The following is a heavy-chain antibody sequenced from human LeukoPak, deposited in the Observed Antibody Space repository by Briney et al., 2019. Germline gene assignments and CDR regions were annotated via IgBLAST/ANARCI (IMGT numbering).Heavy chain of an antibody. Sequence: GESLKISCKASGYSFPTYWIGWVRQMPGKGLEWMGVIYPGDSETRYSPSFQGQVTISVDKSISTAYLQWSSLKASDTAMYYCARHDWDSRGWYGPFDYWGQGTLVSVSS. D-gene: IGHD6-19*01. CDR2: IYPGDSET. V-gene: IGHV5-51*01. CDR1: GYSFPTYW. CDR3: ARHDWDSRGWYGPFDY. J-gene: IGHJ4*02.